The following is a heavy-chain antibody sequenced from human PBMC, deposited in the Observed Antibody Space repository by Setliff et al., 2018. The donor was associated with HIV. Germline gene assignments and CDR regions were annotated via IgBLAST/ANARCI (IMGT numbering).Heavy chain of an antibody. CDR3: ARDLDPYFAMAV. J-gene: IGHJ6*02. Sequence: PGGSLRLSCAVSGFTFINSAMSWVRQAPGKGLEWVSSVATNGGSTYYAASVQGRFTISSDNSKNAVYLQMNSLRAEDTAVYYCARDLDPYFAMAVWGQGTTVTVSS. CDR2: VATNGGST. V-gene: IGHV3-23*01. CDR1: GFTFINSA.